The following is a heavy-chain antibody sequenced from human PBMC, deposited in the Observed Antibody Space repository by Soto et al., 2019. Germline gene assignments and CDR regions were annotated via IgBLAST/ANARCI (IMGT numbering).Heavy chain of an antibody. CDR2: INPSGGST. CDR1: GYTFTSYY. CDR3: ARPTVTTRGAFDI. D-gene: IGHD4-4*01. Sequence: QVQLVQSGAEVKKPGASVKVSCKASGYTFTSYYMHWVRQAPGQGLEWMGIINPSGGSTSYAQKFQGRVTMTRDTSTSTAYMELSRLRSEDTAVYYCARPTVTTRGAFDIWGQGTMVTVSS. J-gene: IGHJ3*02. V-gene: IGHV1-46*01.